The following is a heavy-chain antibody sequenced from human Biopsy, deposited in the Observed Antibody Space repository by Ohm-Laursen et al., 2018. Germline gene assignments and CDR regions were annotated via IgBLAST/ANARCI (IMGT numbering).Heavy chain of an antibody. Sequence: TLSLTCAVYGDSFNHYYWAWIRQSPGGGLEWIGQVDPTVSSTDYNPSLRSRFAISADTSKNHFSLTLTSVTAADTAVYFCARGPPLMRPLVLVPYHWFYPWGQGTLVTVSS. CDR3: ARGPPLMRPLVLVPYHWFYP. D-gene: IGHD4/OR15-4a*01. CDR2: VDPTVSST. CDR1: GDSFNHYY. V-gene: IGHV4-34*01. J-gene: IGHJ5*02.